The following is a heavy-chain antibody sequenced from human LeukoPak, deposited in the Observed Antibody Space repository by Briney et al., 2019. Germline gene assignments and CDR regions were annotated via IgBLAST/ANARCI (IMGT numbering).Heavy chain of an antibody. D-gene: IGHD3-10*01. CDR3: AKCRFGLIAGLYNWFDP. V-gene: IGHV3-23*01. CDR2: ISGSGGGT. Sequence: GGPLRLPCPASGFPFSSYAMSWVGRAPGKGLEWVSAISGSGGGTYYADSVRGRFTISRDNSKNTLYLQMNSLRAEDTAVYYCAKCRFGLIAGLYNWFDPWGQGTLVTVSS. J-gene: IGHJ5*02. CDR1: GFPFSSYA.